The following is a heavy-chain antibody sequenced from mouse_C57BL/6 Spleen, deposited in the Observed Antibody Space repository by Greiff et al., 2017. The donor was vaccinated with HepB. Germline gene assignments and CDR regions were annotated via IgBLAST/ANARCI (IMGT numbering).Heavy chain of an antibody. CDR3: ARSFVTTVVATRYFDV. J-gene: IGHJ1*03. CDR1: GYTFTSYW. D-gene: IGHD1-1*01. Sequence: QVQLQQPGAELVKPGASVKLSCKASGYTFTSYWMHWVKQRPGQGLEWIGMIHPNSGSTNYNEKFKSKATLTVDKSSSTAYMQLSSLTSEDSAVYYCARSFVTTVVATRYFDVWGTGTTVTFSS. CDR2: IHPNSGST. V-gene: IGHV1-64*01.